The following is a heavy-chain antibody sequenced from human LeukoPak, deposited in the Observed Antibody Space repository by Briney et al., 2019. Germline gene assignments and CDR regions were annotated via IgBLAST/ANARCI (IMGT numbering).Heavy chain of an antibody. D-gene: IGHD3-16*01. V-gene: IGHV3-66*01. CDR1: GFTFSNYG. CDR2: IYSGGST. Sequence: GGSLRLSCAASGFTFSNYGMHWVRQAPGKGLEWVSVIYSGGSTYYADSVKGRFTISRDNSKNTLYLQMNSLRAEDTAVYYCARWGASVGFDYWGQGTLVTVSS. CDR3: ARWGASVGFDY. J-gene: IGHJ4*02.